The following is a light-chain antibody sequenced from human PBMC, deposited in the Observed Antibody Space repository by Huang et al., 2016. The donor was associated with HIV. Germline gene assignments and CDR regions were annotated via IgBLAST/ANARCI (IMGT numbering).Light chain of an antibody. Sequence: IHMTQSPSSLSASVGDRITITCRANYDISNYLNWYQQRPGKAPKLLIYDVSNLQTGVPSRFSGNKSETDFSFIISSLQPEDVATYYCQQYVNLPLTFGGGTKVGIK. V-gene: IGKV1-33*01. CDR1: YDISNY. J-gene: IGKJ4*01. CDR3: QQYVNLPLT. CDR2: DVS.